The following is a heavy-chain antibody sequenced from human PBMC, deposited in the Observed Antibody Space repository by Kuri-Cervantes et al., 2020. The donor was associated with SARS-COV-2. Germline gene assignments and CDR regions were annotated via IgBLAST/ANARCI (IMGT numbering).Heavy chain of an antibody. CDR3: ARDAYCGGDCYSRGNRNDAFDI. CDR2: IYYSGST. J-gene: IGHJ3*02. V-gene: IGHV4-31*03. D-gene: IGHD2-21*02. CDR1: GGSISSGGYY. Sequence: SETLSLTCTVSGGSISSGGYYWSWIRQHPGKGLEWIGYIYYSGSTYYNPSLKSRVTISVDTSKNQFSLKLSSVTAADTAVYYCARDAYCGGDCYSRGNRNDAFDIWGQGIMVTVSS.